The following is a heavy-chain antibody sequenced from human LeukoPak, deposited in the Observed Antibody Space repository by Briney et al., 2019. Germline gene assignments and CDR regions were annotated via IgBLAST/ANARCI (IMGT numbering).Heavy chain of an antibody. Sequence: PGGSLRLSCAASGFTINNNYMTWVRQAPGKGLEWVSVSYSGGSSYYADSVRGRFTISRDNSQNTVYLQMNSLREEDRAVYYCARDRRDGNNLAYHFDYWGQGTLVTVSS. CDR2: SYSGGSS. V-gene: IGHV3-53*01. CDR3: ARDRRDGNNLAYHFDY. CDR1: GFTINNNY. J-gene: IGHJ4*02. D-gene: IGHD5-24*01.